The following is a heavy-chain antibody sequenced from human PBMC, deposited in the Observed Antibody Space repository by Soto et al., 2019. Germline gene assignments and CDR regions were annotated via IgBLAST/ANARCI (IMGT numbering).Heavy chain of an antibody. V-gene: IGHV5-51*01. J-gene: IGHJ4*02. Sequence: GESLKISCKGSGYSFTDYWIGWVRQMPGKGLEWMGIIHPGDSDTRYSPSFQGQVTISADKSISTAYLQWSSLKASETAMYYCARRGNYGSGSYYNWGQGTLVTVSS. CDR3: ARRGNYGSGSYYN. D-gene: IGHD3-10*01. CDR2: IHPGDSDT. CDR1: GYSFTDYW.